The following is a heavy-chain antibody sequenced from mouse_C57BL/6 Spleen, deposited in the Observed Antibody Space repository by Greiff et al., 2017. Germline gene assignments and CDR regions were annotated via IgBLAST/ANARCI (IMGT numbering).Heavy chain of an antibody. CDR2: IYPGDGDT. Sequence: QVQLQQSGPELVKPGASVKISCKASGYAFSSSWMNWVKQRPGKGLEWIGRIYPGDGDTNYNGKFKGKATLTADKSSSTAYMQLSSLTSEDSAVYFCAREDGNYVNYFDYWGQGTTRTVSS. J-gene: IGHJ2*01. V-gene: IGHV1-82*01. CDR1: GYAFSSSW. CDR3: AREDGNYVNYFDY. D-gene: IGHD2-1*01.